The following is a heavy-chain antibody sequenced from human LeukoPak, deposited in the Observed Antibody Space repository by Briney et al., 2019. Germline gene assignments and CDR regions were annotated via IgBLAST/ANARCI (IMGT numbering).Heavy chain of an antibody. CDR1: GGSVTSTNW. D-gene: IGHD3-10*01. CDR2: VHLDGRT. V-gene: IGHV4-4*02. J-gene: IGHJ6*02. CDR3: ARDESITMVRGENGYYYGMDV. Sequence: SETLSLTCDVSGGSVTSTNWWTWVRQPPGKGLEWIGVVHLDGRTNYNPSLKSRLIMSVDLPENHISLKLTSVTAADTAVYYCARDESITMVRGENGYYYGMDVWGQGTTVTVSS.